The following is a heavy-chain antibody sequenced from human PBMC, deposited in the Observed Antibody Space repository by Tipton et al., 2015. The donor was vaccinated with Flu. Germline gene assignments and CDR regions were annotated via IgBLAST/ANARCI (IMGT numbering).Heavy chain of an antibody. CDR3: ARGALGRGNTVDF. CDR1: GFTVSNYW. V-gene: IGHV3-74*01. Sequence: SLRLSCAASGFTVSNYWMHWVRQAPGKGLVWVSHIKNDGTSTNYGDSVQGRFTISRDIAQNTLFLQMSSLRAEDTAVYYCARGALGRGNTVDFWGQGTLVTVSS. J-gene: IGHJ4*02. CDR2: IKNDGTST. D-gene: IGHD3-16*01.